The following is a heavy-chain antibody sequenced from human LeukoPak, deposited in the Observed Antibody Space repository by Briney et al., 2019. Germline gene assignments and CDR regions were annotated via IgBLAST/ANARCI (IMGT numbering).Heavy chain of an antibody. V-gene: IGHV4-38-2*02. CDR1: GYSLSSGYY. CDR3: ARVTSRLGVCDC. D-gene: IGHD2-8*01. CDR2: IHYSGRT. Sequence: PSGTLSLTCTVSGYSLSSGYYRGWIRPPPGKGLEWIGIIHYSGRTYYKPTLKRRVTISIDMSKIQFSLKLRSVTAADTAVYYCARVTSRLGVCDCWGQGTLVTVSS. J-gene: IGHJ4*02.